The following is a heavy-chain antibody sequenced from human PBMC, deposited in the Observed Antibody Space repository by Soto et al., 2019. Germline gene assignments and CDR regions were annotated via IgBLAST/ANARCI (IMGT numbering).Heavy chain of an antibody. CDR1: GFTCSNAW. CDR3: TTPGIAAAGTRIYYYYGMDV. D-gene: IGHD6-13*01. V-gene: IGHV3-15*07. CDR2: IKSKTDGGTT. J-gene: IGHJ6*02. Sequence: VGSLRLSCAASGFTCSNAWMNWVRQAPGKGLEWVGRIKSKTDGGTTDYAAPVKGRFTISRDDSKNTLYLQMNSLKTEDTAVYYCTTPGIAAAGTRIYYYYGMDVWGQGTTVTVSS.